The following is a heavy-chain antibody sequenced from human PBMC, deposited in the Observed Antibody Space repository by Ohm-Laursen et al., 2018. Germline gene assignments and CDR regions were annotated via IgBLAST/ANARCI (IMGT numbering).Heavy chain of an antibody. J-gene: IGHJ4*02. V-gene: IGHV1-2*02. CDR1: GYTFTGYY. CDR3: ACETGWYSTGSDS. Sequence: SSVKVSCKASGYTFTGYYIHWIRQAPGQGLEWMGWINPNSGGTIYAQRFQGRVTMTGDTSISTVYMELTSLRFDDTAVYYCACETGWYSTGSDSWGQGTLVTVSS. CDR2: INPNSGGT. D-gene: IGHD6-19*01.